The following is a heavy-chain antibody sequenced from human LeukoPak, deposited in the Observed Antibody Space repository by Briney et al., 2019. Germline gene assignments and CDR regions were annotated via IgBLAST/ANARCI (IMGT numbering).Heavy chain of an antibody. J-gene: IGHJ4*02. CDR1: GFTFSSYG. CDR2: ISGSGGST. CDR3: ARDSYYDSSGYSGGDY. D-gene: IGHD3-22*01. V-gene: IGHV3-23*01. Sequence: GGSLRLSCAASGFTFSSYGMSWVRQAPGKGLEWVSAISGSGGSTYYADSVKGRFTISRDNSKNTLYLQMNSLRAEDTAVYYCARDSYYDSSGYSGGDYWGQGTLVTVSS.